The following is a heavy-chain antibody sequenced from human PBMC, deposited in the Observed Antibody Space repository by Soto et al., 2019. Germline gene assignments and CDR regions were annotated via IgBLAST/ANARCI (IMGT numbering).Heavy chain of an antibody. J-gene: IGHJ3*02. CDR2: ISISSSTI. Sequence: PGGSLRLSCAASGFRFSDFEMNWVRQAPGKGLQWVSYISISSSTIYYADSVKGRFTVSRDNAKNSLYLQMNSLRAEDTAVYYCARALSDGRWLHSDTFDIWGQGTTVTV. D-gene: IGHD5-12*01. V-gene: IGHV3-48*03. CDR1: GFRFSDFE. CDR3: ARALSDGRWLHSDTFDI.